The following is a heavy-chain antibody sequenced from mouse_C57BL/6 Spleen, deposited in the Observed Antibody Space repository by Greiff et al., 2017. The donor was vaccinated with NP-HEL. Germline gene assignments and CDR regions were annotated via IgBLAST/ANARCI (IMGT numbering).Heavy chain of an antibody. D-gene: IGHD1-1*01. Sequence: QVQLQQPGAELVRPGSSVKLSCKASGYTFTSYWMDWVKQRPGQGLEWIGNIYPSDSETHYNQKFKDKATLTVDKSSSTAYMQLSSLTSEDSAVYYCAREADYYGSSSLFDYWGQGTTLTVSS. V-gene: IGHV1-61*01. CDR1: GYTFTSYW. J-gene: IGHJ2*01. CDR2: IYPSDSET. CDR3: AREADYYGSSSLFDY.